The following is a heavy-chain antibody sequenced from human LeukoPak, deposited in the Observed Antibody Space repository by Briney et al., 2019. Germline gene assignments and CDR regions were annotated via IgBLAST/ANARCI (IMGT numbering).Heavy chain of an antibody. CDR2: IKQDGSEK. CDR1: GFTFSRYR. D-gene: IGHD3-22*01. CDR3: ARADSSGYFGDYFYYYYMDV. J-gene: IGHJ6*03. Sequence: GGSLRLSCAASGFTFSRYRMNWVRQAPGKGLEWVANIKQDGSEKYYVDSVKGRFTISRDNAKNSLYLQMNSLRAEDAAVYYCARADSSGYFGDYFYYYYMDVWGKGTTVTISS. V-gene: IGHV3-7*01.